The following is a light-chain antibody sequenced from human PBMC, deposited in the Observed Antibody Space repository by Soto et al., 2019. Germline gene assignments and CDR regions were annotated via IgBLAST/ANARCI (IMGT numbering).Light chain of an antibody. J-gene: IGKJ4*01. CDR3: QQYYDTPLT. Sequence: DIVMTQSPDSLAVSLGERATINCKSSQSLLHTPNDKNYLAWYQQKPGQAPTLLIYWASTRQSGVPDRFSGSGSGTDFTLTISSLQAQDVAVYYCQQYYDTPLTFGGGTKVESK. CDR2: WAS. CDR1: QSLLHTPNDKNY. V-gene: IGKV4-1*01.